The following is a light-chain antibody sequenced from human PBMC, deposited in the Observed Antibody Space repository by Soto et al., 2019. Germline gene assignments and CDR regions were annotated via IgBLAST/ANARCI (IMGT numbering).Light chain of an antibody. CDR1: SSDVGSYNL. V-gene: IGLV2-23*03. CDR3: CSYAGSSTFE. Sequence: QSALTQPASVSGSPGQSITISCTGTSSDVGSYNLVSWYQQHPGKAPKLMIYEGSKRPSGVSNRFSGSKSGNTASLTISGLQAEDEADYYCCSYAGSSTFEFGGGTKLIVL. J-gene: IGLJ3*02. CDR2: EGS.